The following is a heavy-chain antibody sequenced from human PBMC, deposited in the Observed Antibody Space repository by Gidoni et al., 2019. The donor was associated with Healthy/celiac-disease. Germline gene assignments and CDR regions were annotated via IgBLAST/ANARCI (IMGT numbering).Heavy chain of an antibody. Sequence: QVQLVQSGAEGKKPGSSVKVSCKASGGTFTSYAISWVRQAPGQGLEWMGRIIPILGIANYEQKFQGRVTITADKSTSTAYMELSSLRSEDTPVYYCASLIYYYGSSVYPPMGAFDIWGQGTMVTVSS. CDR2: IIPILGIA. CDR3: ASLIYYYGSSVYPPMGAFDI. D-gene: IGHD3-22*01. V-gene: IGHV1-69*04. J-gene: IGHJ3*02. CDR1: GGTFTSYA.